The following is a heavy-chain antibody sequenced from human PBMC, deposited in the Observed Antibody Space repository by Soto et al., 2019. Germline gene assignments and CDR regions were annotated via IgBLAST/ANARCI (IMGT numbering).Heavy chain of an antibody. D-gene: IGHD6-19*01. Sequence: SVKVSCKASGGTFSSYAISWVRQAPGQGLEWMGGIIPIFGTANYAQKFQGRVTTTADKSTSTAYMELSSLRSEDTAVYYCARVAVAGGYYYYGMDVWGQGTTVTVSS. CDR2: IIPIFGTA. CDR1: GGTFSSYA. CDR3: ARVAVAGGYYYYGMDV. J-gene: IGHJ6*02. V-gene: IGHV1-69*06.